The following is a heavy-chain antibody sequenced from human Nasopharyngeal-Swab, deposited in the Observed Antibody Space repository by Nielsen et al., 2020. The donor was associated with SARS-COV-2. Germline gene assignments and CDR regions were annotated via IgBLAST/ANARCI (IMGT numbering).Heavy chain of an antibody. CDR3: ARCGYSYPTGPPLPLDY. V-gene: IGHV4-61*08. CDR2: CSGGGNC. CDR1: GVSYDFMEAFY. D-gene: IGHD5-18*01. J-gene: IGHJ4*02. Sequence: SETLSLTCTVSGVSYDFMEAFYWAWIRQAPGQGLEWIGSCSGGGNCNFNPSLKSRVTIKSDTSKSELSLKLDSVTTADTAVYFCARCGYSYPTGPPLPLDYWGQGTLVTVSS.